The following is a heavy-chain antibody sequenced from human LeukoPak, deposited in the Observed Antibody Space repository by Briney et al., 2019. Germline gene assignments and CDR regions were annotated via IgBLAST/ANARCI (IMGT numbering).Heavy chain of an antibody. Sequence: GSSVKVSCKASGATFSKNAISWVRLAPGQGLEWMGRFIPNVGIPTYAQKFQGRITIIADTSTNTAYMELSSLTSEDTAVYYCARIQAVGVPVAIDAYYSYGMDVWGQGTTVTVS. V-gene: IGHV1-69*04. J-gene: IGHJ6*02. CDR2: FIPNVGIP. CDR1: GATFSKNA. CDR3: ARIQAVGVPVAIDAYYSYGMDV. D-gene: IGHD2-2*02.